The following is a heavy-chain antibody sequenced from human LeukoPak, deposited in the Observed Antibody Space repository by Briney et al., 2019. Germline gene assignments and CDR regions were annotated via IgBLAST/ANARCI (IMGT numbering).Heavy chain of an antibody. Sequence: GGSLRLSCVASGFPFSSYWMTWVRQAPGKGLEWVGRTRNKANSYTTEYAASVKGRFTISRDDSNNSLYLQMNSLKTEDTAVYYCGRVSGTYYFDYWGQGTLVTVSS. CDR3: GRVSGTYYFDY. CDR2: TRNKANSYTT. CDR1: GFPFSSYW. J-gene: IGHJ4*02. V-gene: IGHV3-72*01. D-gene: IGHD1-26*01.